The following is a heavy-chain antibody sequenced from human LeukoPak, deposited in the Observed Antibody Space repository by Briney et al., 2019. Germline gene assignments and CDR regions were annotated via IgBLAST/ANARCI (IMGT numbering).Heavy chain of an antibody. CDR3: VVSFGGVIANYFDY. V-gene: IGHV4-38-2*01. CDR1: GYSISSGYY. CDR2: IYHSGST. Sequence: SVTLSLTCAVSGYSISSGYYWGWIREPPGKGLEWIGSIYHSGSTYYNPSLKSRVTISVDTSKNQFSLKLSSVTAADTAVHYCVVSFGGVIANYFDYWGQGTLVTVSS. J-gene: IGHJ4*02. D-gene: IGHD3-16*02.